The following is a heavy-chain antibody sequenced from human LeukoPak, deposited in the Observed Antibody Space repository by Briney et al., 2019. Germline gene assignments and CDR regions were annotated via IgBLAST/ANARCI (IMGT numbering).Heavy chain of an antibody. V-gene: IGHV1-46*01. Sequence: ASVTVSCKPSGYPLTTYYIHWVREAPGQRPECMGIIIASGGSTSYGQKFQGRVTMTRDMSTSTVYMELSSLRSEDTAVYYCARDLIETFDYWGQGTLVTVSP. J-gene: IGHJ4*02. CDR3: ARDLIETFDY. CDR1: GYPLTTYY. CDR2: IIASGGST.